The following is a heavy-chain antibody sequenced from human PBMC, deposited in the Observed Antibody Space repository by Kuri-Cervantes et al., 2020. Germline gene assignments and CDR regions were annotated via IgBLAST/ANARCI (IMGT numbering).Heavy chain of an antibody. V-gene: IGHV1-18*04. CDR1: GDTFTGYY. J-gene: IGHJ6*03. CDR2: ISAYNGNT. D-gene: IGHD3-10*01. Sequence: ASVKVSCKASGDTFTGYYMHWVRQATGQGLEWMGWISAYNGNTNYAQKLQGRVTMTTDTSTSTAYMELSRLRSEDTAVYYCARGDGSGSYYRSYYYYYYMDVWGKGTTVTVSS. CDR3: ARGDGSGSYYRSYYYYYYMDV.